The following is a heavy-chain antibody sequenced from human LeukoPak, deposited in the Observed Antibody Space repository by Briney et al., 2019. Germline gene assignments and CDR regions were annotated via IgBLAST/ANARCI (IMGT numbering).Heavy chain of an antibody. CDR2: IIPISDSA. CDR3: ARVGSWPDDYYYYMDV. D-gene: IGHD6-13*01. J-gene: IGHJ6*03. CDR1: GGTFMTDI. Sequence: ASVKVSCKASGGTFMTDIFNWLRQAPGQSPEWVGGIIPISDSAHSAKRFQGRLTITAEESTSTAYMELRSLRSDDTAVYYCARVGSWPDDYYYYMDVWGKGTTVTVSS. V-gene: IGHV1-69*13.